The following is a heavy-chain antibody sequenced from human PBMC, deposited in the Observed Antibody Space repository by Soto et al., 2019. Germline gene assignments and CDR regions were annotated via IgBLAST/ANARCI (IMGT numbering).Heavy chain of an antibody. CDR1: GYTFTSYG. D-gene: IGHD6-13*01. V-gene: IGHV1-18*01. J-gene: IGHJ4*02. CDR3: ARVVRYSSSRYLFDY. CDR2: ISAYNGNT. Sequence: ASVKVSCKASGYTFTSYGISWVRQAPGQGLEWMGWISAYNGNTNYAQKLQGRVTMTTDTSTSTAYMELRSLRSDDTAVYYCARVVRYSSSRYLFDYWGQGTLVTVSS.